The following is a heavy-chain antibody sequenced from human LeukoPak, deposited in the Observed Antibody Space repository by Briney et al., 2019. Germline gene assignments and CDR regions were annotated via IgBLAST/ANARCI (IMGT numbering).Heavy chain of an antibody. CDR3: ARGCSSTSCGY. Sequence: PGGSLRLSCAASGFTFSSYSMNWVRQAPGKGLEWVSYISSSSSTIYYADSVKGRFTISRDNAKNSLYLQMNSLRAEDTAVYYCARGCSSTSCGYWGQGTLVTVSS. CDR2: ISSSSSTI. J-gene: IGHJ4*02. D-gene: IGHD2-2*01. CDR1: GFTFSSYS. V-gene: IGHV3-48*01.